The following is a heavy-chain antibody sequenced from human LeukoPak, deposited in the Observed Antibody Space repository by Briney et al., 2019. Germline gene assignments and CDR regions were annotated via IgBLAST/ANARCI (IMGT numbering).Heavy chain of an antibody. CDR3: ARAPDYSGSYLDY. CDR1: GYTFTSYD. CDR2: MNPSSGNT. J-gene: IGHJ4*02. D-gene: IGHD1-26*01. Sequence: GASVKVSCKASGYTFTSYDINWVRQATGQGLEWMGWMNPSSGNTGYAQKFQGRVTMTRNTSISTAYKELSSLRSEDTAVYYCARAPDYSGSYLDYWGQGTLVTVSS. V-gene: IGHV1-8*01.